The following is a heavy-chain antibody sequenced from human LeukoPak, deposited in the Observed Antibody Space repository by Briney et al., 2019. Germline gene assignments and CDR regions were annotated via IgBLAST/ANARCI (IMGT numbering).Heavy chain of an antibody. D-gene: IGHD3-10*01. CDR1: GCYISSYF. V-gene: IGHV4-4*07. CDR2: IHASGTT. J-gene: IGHJ4*02. Sequence: PSETLSLTCNVSGCYISSYFWTWIRQPAGKGLEWIGRIHASGTTNYNSSLKSRVSMSVDTSKNQFSLKLTSVTAADTAVYFCARDGADVYGRAFDYWGQGTLVSVSS. CDR3: ARDGADVYGRAFDY.